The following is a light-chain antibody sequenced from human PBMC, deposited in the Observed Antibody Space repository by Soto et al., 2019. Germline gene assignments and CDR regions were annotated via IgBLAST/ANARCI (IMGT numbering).Light chain of an antibody. Sequence: EIVLTQSPATLSLSPGERATLSCGASQSVSSSYLAWYQQKPGLAPRLLIYDASTRDTGIPDRFSGSGSGTDFTLTISRLEPEDFEVYYCQQYVSSPRYTFGQGTKLEIK. J-gene: IGKJ2*01. CDR3: QQYVSSPRYT. CDR1: QSVSSSY. V-gene: IGKV3D-20*01. CDR2: DAS.